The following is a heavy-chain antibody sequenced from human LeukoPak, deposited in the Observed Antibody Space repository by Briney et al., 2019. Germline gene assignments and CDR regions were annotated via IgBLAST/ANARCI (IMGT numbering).Heavy chain of an antibody. V-gene: IGHV4-30-2*01. J-gene: IGHJ4*02. CDR1: GGSISSGGYS. Sequence: SETLSLTCAVSGGSISSGGYSWSWIRQPPGKGLEWIGYIYHNGSTYYNPSLKSRVTISVDRSKNQFSLKLSSVTAADTAVYYCARQDGSGSYFDYWGQGTLVTVSS. D-gene: IGHD3-10*01. CDR3: ARQDGSGSYFDY. CDR2: IYHNGST.